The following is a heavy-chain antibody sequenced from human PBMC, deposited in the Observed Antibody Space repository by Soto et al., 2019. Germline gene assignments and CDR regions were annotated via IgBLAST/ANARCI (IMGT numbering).Heavy chain of an antibody. D-gene: IGHD3-16*01. CDR3: ATTGGGGSPYYFDY. CDR1: GYTFTSYG. V-gene: IGHV1-18*01. Sequence: QVQLVQSGAEVKKPGASVKVSCKASGYTFTSYGVSWVRQAPGQGLEWMGWITAYDGNTNYAQKLQGRVTMTTDTSTRTAYMELRSLRSDDTAVYYCATTGGGGSPYYFDYWGQGTLVTVSS. J-gene: IGHJ4*02. CDR2: ITAYDGNT.